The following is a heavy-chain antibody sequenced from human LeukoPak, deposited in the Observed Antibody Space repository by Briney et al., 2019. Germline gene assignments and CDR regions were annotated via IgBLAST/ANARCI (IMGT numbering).Heavy chain of an antibody. CDR3: AATYYDILTGYYPYYFDY. D-gene: IGHD3-9*01. CDR1: GGSFSGYY. CDR2: INHSGST. J-gene: IGHJ4*02. Sequence: PSETLSHTCAVYGGSFSGYYWSWIRQPPGKGLEWIGEINHSGSTNYNPSLKSRVTISVDTSKNQFSLKLSSVTAADTAVYYCAATYYDILTGYYPYYFDYWGQGTLVTVSS. V-gene: IGHV4-34*01.